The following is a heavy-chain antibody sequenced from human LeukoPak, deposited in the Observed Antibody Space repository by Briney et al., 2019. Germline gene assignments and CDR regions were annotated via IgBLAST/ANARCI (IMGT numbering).Heavy chain of an antibody. CDR2: INHSGRT. J-gene: IGHJ4*02. D-gene: IGHD6-13*01. CDR1: VGSFSGYY. Sequence: PSETLSLTCAVYVGSFSGYYWSWIRQPPAKGLEGIGEINHSGRTNYNPSLTSRVTISVDTSKNQFSLKLSSVTAADTAVYYCAREIGSSSWYVYFDYWGQGTLVTVSS. CDR3: AREIGSSSWYVYFDY. V-gene: IGHV4-34*01.